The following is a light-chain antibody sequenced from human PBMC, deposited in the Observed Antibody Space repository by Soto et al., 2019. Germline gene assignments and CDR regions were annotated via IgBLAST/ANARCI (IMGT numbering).Light chain of an antibody. CDR2: DVT. J-gene: IGLJ1*01. CDR3: CSYVGSYTSYV. CDR1: SSDVGTYNF. V-gene: IGLV2-11*01. Sequence: QSALTQPRSVSGSPGQSVTISCTGTSSDVGTYNFVSWYQQHPGKAPKFMIYDVTKRPSGVPDRFSGSKSGITASLTISGLQAEDEADYYCCSYVGSYTSYVFGTGTKLTVL.